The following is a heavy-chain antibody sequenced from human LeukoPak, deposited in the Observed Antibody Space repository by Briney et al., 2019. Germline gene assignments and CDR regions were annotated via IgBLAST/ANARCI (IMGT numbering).Heavy chain of an antibody. D-gene: IGHD2-2*01. V-gene: IGHV1-69*05. CDR3: AREYGSTSRIYWFDP. CDR2: VIPIFGTA. CDR1: GGTFSSYA. J-gene: IGHJ5*02. Sequence: ASVKVSCKASGGTFSSYAISWVRQAPGRGLEWMGGVIPIFGTANYAQKFQGRVTITTDESTSTAYMELSSLRSEDTAVYYCAREYGSTSRIYWFDPWGQGTLVTVSS.